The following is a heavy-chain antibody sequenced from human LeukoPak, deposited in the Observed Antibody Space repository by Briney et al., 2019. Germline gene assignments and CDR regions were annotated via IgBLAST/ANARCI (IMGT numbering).Heavy chain of an antibody. Sequence: SETLSLTCTLSGGSMSDSFWNWIRQPAGKGLEWVGRIYPAGFTSYNPSLKSRLTMSIDTSKNQFSLRLRSVSAADTAVYYCARCSYYGAGNSPYDLWGQGTLVTVSS. J-gene: IGHJ4*02. CDR3: ARCSYYGAGNSPYDL. V-gene: IGHV4-4*07. CDR1: GGSMSDSF. CDR2: IYPAGFT. D-gene: IGHD3-10*01.